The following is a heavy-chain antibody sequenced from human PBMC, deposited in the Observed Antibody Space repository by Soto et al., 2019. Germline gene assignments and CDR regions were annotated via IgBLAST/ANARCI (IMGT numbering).Heavy chain of an antibody. CDR3: ARYGAPRMLYPPPQGYYYGMDV. CDR2: IYYSGST. CDR1: GGSISSSSYY. D-gene: IGHD2-8*01. V-gene: IGHV4-39*01. J-gene: IGHJ6*02. Sequence: QLQLQESGPGLVKPSETLSLTCTVSGGSISSSSYYWGWIRQPPGKGLEWIGSIYYSGSTYYNPSLKSRVTISVDPSKNQFSLKLSSVTAADAAVYYCARYGAPRMLYPPPQGYYYGMDVWGQGTTVTVSS.